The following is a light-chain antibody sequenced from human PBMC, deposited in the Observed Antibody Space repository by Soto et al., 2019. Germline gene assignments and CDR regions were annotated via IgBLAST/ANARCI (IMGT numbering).Light chain of an antibody. CDR3: LQDYNYPPT. CDR2: AAS. V-gene: IGKV1-6*02. J-gene: IGKJ5*01. Sequence: AIQMTQSPSSQSASVGDRVTITCRASQAIRNDLGWYQQNPGKAPKLLIYAASSLQSGVPSRFSGSGSGTDFTLTISSLQAEDFATYYCLQDYNYPPTFGQGTRLEIK. CDR1: QAIRND.